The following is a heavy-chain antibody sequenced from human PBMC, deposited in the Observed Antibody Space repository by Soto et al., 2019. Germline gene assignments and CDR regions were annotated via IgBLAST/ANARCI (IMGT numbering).Heavy chain of an antibody. CDR3: ARLGYGSGSWWFDP. Sequence: SETLSLTCTVSGGSISSYYWSWIRQPPGKGLEWIGYIYYNVNTNYNPSLKSRVTISVDTSKNQFSLKLSSVTAADTAVYYCARLGYGSGSWWFDPWGQGTLVTVSS. V-gene: IGHV4-59*08. J-gene: IGHJ5*02. D-gene: IGHD3-10*01. CDR1: GGSISSYY. CDR2: IYYNVNT.